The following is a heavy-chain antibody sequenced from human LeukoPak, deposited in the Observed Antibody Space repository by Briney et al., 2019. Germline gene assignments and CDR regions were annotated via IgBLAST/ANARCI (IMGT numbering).Heavy chain of an antibody. Sequence: SETLSLTCTVSGGSISSYYWSWIRQPPGKGLEWIGYIYYSGSTNYNPSLKSRVTISVDTSKNQFSLKLSSVTAADTAVYYCARQVAAASTDYWGQGTLVTVSS. J-gene: IGHJ4*02. D-gene: IGHD6-13*01. CDR3: ARQVAAASTDY. CDR1: GGSISSYY. V-gene: IGHV4-59*08. CDR2: IYYSGST.